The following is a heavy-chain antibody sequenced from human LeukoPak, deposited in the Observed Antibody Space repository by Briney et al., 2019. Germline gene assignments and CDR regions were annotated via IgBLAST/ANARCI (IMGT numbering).Heavy chain of an antibody. CDR2: IYYSGST. CDR3: ARDVGYCSSTSCRDY. Sequence: SETLSLTCTVSGGSVSSGRYYWSWIRQPPGKGPEWIGYIYYSGSTNYNPSLKSRVTISVDTSKNQFSLKLSSVTAADTAVYYCARDVGYCSSTSCRDYWGQGTLVTVSS. V-gene: IGHV4-61*01. J-gene: IGHJ4*02. CDR1: GGSVSSGRYY. D-gene: IGHD2-2*03.